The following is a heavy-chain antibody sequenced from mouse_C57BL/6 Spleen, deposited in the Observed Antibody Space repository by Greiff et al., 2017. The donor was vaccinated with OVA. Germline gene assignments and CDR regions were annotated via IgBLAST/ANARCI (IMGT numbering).Heavy chain of an antibody. CDR1: GYTFTGYW. CDR3: AHIFSSYGGFAY. Sequence: QVQLQQSGAELMKPGASVKLSCKATGYTFTGYWIEWVKQRPGHGLEWIGEILPGSGSTNYNEKFKGKATLTADTSSNTAYMQLSSLASADSALYSSAHIFSSYGGFAYWGQGTLVTVSA. D-gene: IGHD2-12*01. V-gene: IGHV1-9*01. J-gene: IGHJ3*01. CDR2: ILPGSGST.